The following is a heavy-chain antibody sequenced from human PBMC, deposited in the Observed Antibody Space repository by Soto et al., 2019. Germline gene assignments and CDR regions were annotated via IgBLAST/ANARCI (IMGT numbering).Heavy chain of an antibody. Sequence: PGGSLRLSCAASGFTFSSYAMSWVRQAPGKGLEWVSAISGSGGSTYYADSVKGRFTISRDNSKNTLYLQMNSLRAEDTAVYYCAKAGYCSSTSCFEDYYYGIDVWGQGTTVTVSS. D-gene: IGHD2-2*01. CDR2: ISGSGGST. CDR3: AKAGYCSSTSCFEDYYYGIDV. V-gene: IGHV3-23*01. J-gene: IGHJ6*02. CDR1: GFTFSSYA.